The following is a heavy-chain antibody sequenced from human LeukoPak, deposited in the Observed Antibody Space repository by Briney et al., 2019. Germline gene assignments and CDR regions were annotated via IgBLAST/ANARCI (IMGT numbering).Heavy chain of an antibody. Sequence: GGSLRLSCAASGFSVSTNYMSWVRQAPGKGLEWVSVIYSGDTTFYADSVRGKFTISRDNSKNTLYLQMNSLRAEDTAVYYCANDCDSEYDYSNWFDPWGQGTLVTVSS. J-gene: IGHJ5*02. CDR2: IYSGDTT. V-gene: IGHV3-66*01. CDR1: GFSVSTNY. CDR3: ANDCDSEYDYSNWFDP. D-gene: IGHD4-11*01.